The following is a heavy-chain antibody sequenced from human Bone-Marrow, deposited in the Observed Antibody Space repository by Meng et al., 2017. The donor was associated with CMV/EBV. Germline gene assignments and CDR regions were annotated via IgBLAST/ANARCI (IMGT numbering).Heavy chain of an antibody. V-gene: IGHV1-18*01. J-gene: IGHJ4*02. Sequence: ASVKVSCKASNYNFINYVISWVRQAPGQGLEWMGWISANNGNTNYAQKFQGRVTMTTHTSTSTVYMELRSLRAEDTAVYYCARGLSIGIFGVVSPYDYWGQGTLVTVSS. D-gene: IGHD3-3*01. CDR3: ARGLSIGIFGVVSPYDY. CDR1: NYNFINYV. CDR2: ISANNGNT.